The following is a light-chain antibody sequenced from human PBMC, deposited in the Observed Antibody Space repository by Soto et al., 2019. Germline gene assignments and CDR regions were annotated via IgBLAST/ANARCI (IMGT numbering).Light chain of an antibody. V-gene: IGLV1-40*01. CDR1: SSNIGAGYD. J-gene: IGLJ1*01. CDR3: QSYDSSLSGWV. Sequence: QSVLTQPPSVSGAPGQRVTISCTGRSSNIGAGYDVHWYQQLPGTAPKLLIYGNSNRPSGVPDRFSGSKSGTSASLAITGLQAEDEADYYCQSYDSSLSGWVFGTGTKLTV. CDR2: GNS.